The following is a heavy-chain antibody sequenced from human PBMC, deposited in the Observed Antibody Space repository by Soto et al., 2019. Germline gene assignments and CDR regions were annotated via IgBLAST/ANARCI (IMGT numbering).Heavy chain of an antibody. V-gene: IGHV1-46*01. CDR2: INPSGGST. CDR3: ARDSHSTAHFDY. CDR1: GYTFTSYY. J-gene: IGHJ4*02. Sequence: ASVKVSCKASGYTFTSYYMHWVRQAPGQGLEWMGVINPSGGSTSYAQKFQGRVTMTRDTSTSTVYMELSSLRSEDTAVYYCARDSHSTAHFDYWGQGTLVTVSS.